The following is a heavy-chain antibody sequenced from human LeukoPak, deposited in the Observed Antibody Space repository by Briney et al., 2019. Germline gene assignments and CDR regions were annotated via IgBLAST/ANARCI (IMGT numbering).Heavy chain of an antibody. Sequence: SVKVSCKASGGTFSSYAISWVRQAPGQGLEWMGGIIPIFGTANYAQKFQGRVTITADESTSTAYMELSSLRSKDTAVYYCARSGATQDYYYYGMDVWGQGTTVTVSS. CDR1: GGTFSSYA. D-gene: IGHD5-12*01. CDR2: IIPIFGTA. V-gene: IGHV1-69*13. J-gene: IGHJ6*02. CDR3: ARSGATQDYYYYGMDV.